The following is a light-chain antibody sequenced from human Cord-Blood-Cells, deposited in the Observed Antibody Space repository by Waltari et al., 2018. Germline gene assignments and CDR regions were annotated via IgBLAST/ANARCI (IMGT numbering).Light chain of an antibody. CDR3: QQSYSTLIFT. Sequence: DIQMTPSPSSLSASVGDRVTITCRASQSISSYLNWYQQKPGKAPKLLIYAASSLQSGVPSRFRGSGSGTDFTLTISSLQPEDFATYYCQQSYSTLIFTFGPGTKVDIK. J-gene: IGKJ3*01. CDR2: AAS. V-gene: IGKV1-39*01. CDR1: QSISSY.